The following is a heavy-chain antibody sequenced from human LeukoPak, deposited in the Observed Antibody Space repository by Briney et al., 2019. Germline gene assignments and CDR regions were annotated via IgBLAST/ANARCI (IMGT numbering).Heavy chain of an antibody. CDR1: GGTFSGYA. D-gene: IGHD3-22*01. Sequence: SVKVSCKASGGTFSGYAISWVRQAPGQGLEWMGRIILIFGTANYAQKFQGRVTITTDESTGTAYMELSSLRSEDTAVYYCARASYYYDSSGYYYWGQGTLVTVSS. J-gene: IGHJ4*02. CDR2: IILIFGTA. V-gene: IGHV1-69*05. CDR3: ARASYYYDSSGYYY.